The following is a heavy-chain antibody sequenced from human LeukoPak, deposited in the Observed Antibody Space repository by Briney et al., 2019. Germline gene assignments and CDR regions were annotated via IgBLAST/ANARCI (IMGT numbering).Heavy chain of an antibody. J-gene: IGHJ4*02. V-gene: IGHV4-34*01. CDR1: GGSFSSYY. D-gene: IGHD3-3*01. CDR2: INHSGST. CDR3: ARCGYYDFWSGYNPATFDY. Sequence: SETLSLTCAVYGGSFSSYYWNWIRQPPGKGLEWIGEINHSGSTNYNPSLKSRVTISVDTSKNQFSLKLSSVTAADTAVYYCARCGYYDFWSGYNPATFDYWGQGTLVTVSS.